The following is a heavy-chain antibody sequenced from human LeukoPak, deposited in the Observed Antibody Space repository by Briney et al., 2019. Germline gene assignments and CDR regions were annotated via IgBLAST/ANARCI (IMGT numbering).Heavy chain of an antibody. CDR2: ISGSGGST. CDR3: AKVMTRTMVRGVPPSDY. D-gene: IGHD3-10*01. V-gene: IGHV3-23*01. Sequence: PGGSLRLSCAASGFTFSSYAMSWVRQAAGRWLVWVSAISGSGGSTYYADSVKGRFTISRDNSKNTLYLQMNSLRAEDTAVYYCAKVMTRTMVRGVPPSDYWGQGTLVTVSS. CDR1: GFTFSSYA. J-gene: IGHJ4*02.